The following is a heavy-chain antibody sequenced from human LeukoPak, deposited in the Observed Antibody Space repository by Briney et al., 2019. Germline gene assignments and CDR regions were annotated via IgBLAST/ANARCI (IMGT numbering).Heavy chain of an antibody. CDR3: ARVGYYFDISGQNYGYFEY. V-gene: IGHV4-38-2*02. CDR1: GYSISSGHY. CDR2: MWHRGST. D-gene: IGHD3-22*01. J-gene: IGHJ4*02. Sequence: PSETLSLTCNVSGYSISSGHYWGWIRQPPGKGLEWIGSMWHRGSTYDNPSLKSRVSMSVDTSKNQLSLKLNSVTAADTAVYYCARVGYYFDISGQNYGYFEYWGQGTLVTVSS.